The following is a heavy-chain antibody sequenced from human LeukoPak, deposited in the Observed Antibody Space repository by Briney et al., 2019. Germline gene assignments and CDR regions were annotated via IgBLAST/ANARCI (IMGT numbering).Heavy chain of an antibody. CDR3: ATYSSDWFYYYGMDV. Sequence: SETLSLTCAVYGGSFSGCYWSGIRQPPGKGLEWVGEINHSGRTNYNPSLMSRVIISVEASTNQFSLKLSSGPAADTAVYYCATYSSDWFYYYGMDVWGQGTTVTVSS. CDR2: INHSGRT. V-gene: IGHV4-34*01. J-gene: IGHJ6*02. D-gene: IGHD6-19*01. CDR1: GGSFSGCY.